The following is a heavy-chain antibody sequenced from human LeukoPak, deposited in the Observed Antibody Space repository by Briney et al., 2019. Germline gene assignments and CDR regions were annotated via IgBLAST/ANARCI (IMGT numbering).Heavy chain of an antibody. CDR1: GGSFSGYY. CDR2: INHSGST. J-gene: IGHJ3*02. V-gene: IGHV4-34*01. Sequence: PSETLSLTCAVYGGSFSGYYWSWIRQPPGKGLEWIGEINHSGSTNYNPSLKSRVTISVDTSKNQFSLKLSSVTAADTAVYYCAGGRRYCSSTSCYRSPRYAFDIWGQGTMVTVSS. D-gene: IGHD2-2*02. CDR3: AGGRRYCSSTSCYRSPRYAFDI.